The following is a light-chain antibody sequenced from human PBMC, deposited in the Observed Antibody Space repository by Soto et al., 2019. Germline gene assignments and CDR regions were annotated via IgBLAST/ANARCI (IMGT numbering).Light chain of an antibody. V-gene: IGLV4-69*01. J-gene: IGLJ7*01. CDR3: QTWGTGLPV. CDR2: LNSDGTH. Sequence: QPVLTQSPSASASLGASVKLTCTLSRGHRDYAIAWHQQQPEKGPRFLMKLNSDGTHNRGDGIPDRFSGSSSGAERHLTISSLHSEDESDSYCQTWGTGLPVFGGGTQLTVL. CDR1: RGHRDYA.